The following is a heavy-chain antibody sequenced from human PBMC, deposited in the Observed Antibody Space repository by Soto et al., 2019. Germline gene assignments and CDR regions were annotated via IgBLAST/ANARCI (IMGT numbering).Heavy chain of an antibody. CDR2: IYYSGST. J-gene: IGHJ4*02. V-gene: IGHV4-31*03. CDR3: ARARPRSDTAMVPDHFDY. CDR1: GGSISSGGYY. Sequence: SETLSLTCTVSGGSISSGGYYWSWIRQHPGKGLEWIGYIYYSGSTYYNPSLKSRVTISVDTSKNQFSLKLSSVTAADTAVYYCARARPRSDTAMVPDHFDYWGQGTPGHRLL. D-gene: IGHD5-18*01.